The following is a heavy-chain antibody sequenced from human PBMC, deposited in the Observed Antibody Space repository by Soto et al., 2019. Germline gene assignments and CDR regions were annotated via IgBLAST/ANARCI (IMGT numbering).Heavy chain of an antibody. V-gene: IGHV4-31*03. D-gene: IGHD3-16*01. CDR1: GGSISSGGYY. J-gene: IGHJ6*02. CDR2: IYESGIT. CDR3: ASGGRRSPGMDG. Sequence: QVQLQESGPGLVKPSQTLSLTCTVSGGSISSGGYYWSWIRQHPGKGLEWIAYIYESGITYYNPSLKCRVTISVDASKNQFALKLSSVTTGATAVYYCASGGRRSPGMDGRGQGTAVTVSS.